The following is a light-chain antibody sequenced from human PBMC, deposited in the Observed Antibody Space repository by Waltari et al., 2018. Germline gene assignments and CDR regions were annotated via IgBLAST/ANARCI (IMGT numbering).Light chain of an antibody. V-gene: IGLV4-69*01. CDR1: SGHSTNI. J-gene: IGLJ3*02. Sequence: QLVLTQSPSASASLGASVKLTCTLSSGHSTNIIAWLHQQPEKGPRYLMNVNSDGSHNKGVGIPERFSGSSSGAERYLTISSLQSEDEADYYCQTGGHGTWVFGGGTRLTVL. CDR3: QTGGHGTWV. CDR2: VNSDGSH.